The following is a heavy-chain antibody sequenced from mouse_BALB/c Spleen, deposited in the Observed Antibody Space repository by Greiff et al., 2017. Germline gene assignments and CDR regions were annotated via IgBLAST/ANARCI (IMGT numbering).Heavy chain of an antibody. CDR1: GYSFTGYT. CDR3: RSRVGPAWFAY. Sequence: VQLQESGPELVKPGASMKISCTASGYSFTGYTMNWVKQSHGKNLEWIGLINPYNGGTRYNQKFKGKATLTVDKSSSTAYMELLRLTSEDSAVYCGRSRVGPAWFAYWGQGTPVTVSA. J-gene: IGHJ3*01. D-gene: IGHD1-1*01. CDR2: INPYNGGT. V-gene: IGHV1-18*01.